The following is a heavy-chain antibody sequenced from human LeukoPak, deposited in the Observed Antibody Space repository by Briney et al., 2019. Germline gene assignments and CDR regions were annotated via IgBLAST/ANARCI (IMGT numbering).Heavy chain of an antibody. CDR3: ARDGQIAARCFDY. D-gene: IGHD6-6*01. J-gene: IGHJ4*02. V-gene: IGHV1-8*02. CDR2: MNPNSGNT. CDR1: GYTFTGYY. Sequence: ASVKVSCKASGYTFTGYYMHWVRQATGQGLEWMGWMNPNSGNTGYAQKFQGRVTMTRNTSISTAYMGLSSLRSEDTAVYYCARDGQIAARCFDYWGQGTLVTVSS.